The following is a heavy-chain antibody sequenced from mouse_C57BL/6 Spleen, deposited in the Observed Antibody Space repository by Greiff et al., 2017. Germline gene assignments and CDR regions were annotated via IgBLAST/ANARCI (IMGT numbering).Heavy chain of an antibody. Sequence: QVQLQQSGAELVRPGTSVKVSCKASGYAFTNYLIEWVKQRPGQGLEWIGVINPGSGGTNYNEKFKGKATLTADKSSSTAYMQLSSLTSEDSAVYFCARRGDGLDYWGTGTTVTVSS. CDR3: ARRGDGLDY. J-gene: IGHJ1*03. D-gene: IGHD2-13*01. V-gene: IGHV1-54*01. CDR2: INPGSGGT. CDR1: GYAFTNYL.